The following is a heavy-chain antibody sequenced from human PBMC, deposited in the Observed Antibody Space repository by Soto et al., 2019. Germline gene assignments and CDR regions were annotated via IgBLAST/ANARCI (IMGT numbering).Heavy chain of an antibody. J-gene: IGHJ4*02. CDR2: VYYSGST. D-gene: IGHD2-15*01. CDR1: GGSISSYY. CDR3: ARRYGGTFDY. V-gene: IGHV4-59*08. Sequence: QVQLQESGPGLVKPSETLSLTCIVSGGSISSYYWSWIRQPPGKGLEWIGYVYYSGSTNYNPSLRSRVPISVDTSKNQFSLKLSSVTAADTAVYYCARRYGGTFDYWGQGTLVTVSS.